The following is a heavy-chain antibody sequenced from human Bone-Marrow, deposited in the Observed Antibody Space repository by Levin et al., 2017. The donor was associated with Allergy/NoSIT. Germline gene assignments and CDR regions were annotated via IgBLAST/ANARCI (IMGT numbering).Heavy chain of an antibody. D-gene: IGHD2-2*01. V-gene: IGHV7-4-1*02. CDR2: INTNTGNP. CDR1: GYTFTKYG. Sequence: GESLKISCQASGYTFTKYGMNWVRQAPGQGLEWMGWINTNTGNPTYAQGFTGRFVFSLDTSVSTAYLHISSLKAEDTAVYYCARDLPAASATSGWFDPWGQGTLVTVSS. J-gene: IGHJ5*02. CDR3: ARDLPAASATSGWFDP.